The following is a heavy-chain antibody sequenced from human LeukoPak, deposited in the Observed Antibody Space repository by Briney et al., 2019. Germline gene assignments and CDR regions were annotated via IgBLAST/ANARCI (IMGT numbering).Heavy chain of an antibody. CDR1: GGSISSYY. CDR2: IYYSGST. V-gene: IGHV4-59*01. D-gene: IGHD6-19*01. J-gene: IGHJ2*01. Sequence: SETLSLTCTVSGGSISSYYWSWIRQPPGKGLEWIGYIYYSGSTNYNPSLKSRVTISVDTSKNQFSLKLSSVTAADTAVYYCARDSPYSSGWGEGRYFDLRGRGTLVTVSS. CDR3: ARDSPYSSGWGEGRYFDL.